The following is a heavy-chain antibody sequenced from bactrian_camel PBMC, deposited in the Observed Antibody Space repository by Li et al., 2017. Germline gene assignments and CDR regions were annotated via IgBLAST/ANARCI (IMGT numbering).Heavy chain of an antibody. D-gene: IGHD5*01. CDR2: IASNGRT. CDR1: GRSNENYF. V-gene: IGHV3-3*01. J-gene: IGHJ7*01. Sequence: HVQLVESGGGFVQAGGSLRLSCAISGRSNENYFLAWFRQPPGKEREGVATIASNGRTEFADSVKGRFDISKDKTKNTWYLQMNDLKPEDTSMYYCAADPRPHICRAIISGGTIGHSVNYGMDSWGTGTQVTVS.